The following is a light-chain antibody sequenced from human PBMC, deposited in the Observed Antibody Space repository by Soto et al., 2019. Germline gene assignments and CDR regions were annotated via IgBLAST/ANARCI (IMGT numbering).Light chain of an antibody. Sequence: DIQLTKNTSTLSASVGDRVTLTCRASQNINNWLAWYQQKPGKAPKVLIYDASSLESGVPSRFSGSGSGTEFTLTISSLQPDDFATFYCQQYDGNFGPGTKVDIK. V-gene: IGKV1-5*01. J-gene: IGKJ3*01. CDR3: QQYDGN. CDR1: QNINNW. CDR2: DAS.